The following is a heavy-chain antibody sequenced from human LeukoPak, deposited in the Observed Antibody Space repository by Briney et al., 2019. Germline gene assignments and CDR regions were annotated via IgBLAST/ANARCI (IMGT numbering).Heavy chain of an antibody. Sequence: GGSLRLSCAASGFTFSRYSMNWVRQAPGKGLEWVSSISASSIYIYYADSVKGRFTISRDNAKNSLYVQMNSLRAEDTAVYYCARALTYYYDSSGPILLAHFYMDVWGRGTTVTVSS. D-gene: IGHD3-22*01. CDR2: ISASSIYI. CDR1: GFTFSRYS. V-gene: IGHV3-21*01. J-gene: IGHJ6*03. CDR3: ARALTYYYDSSGPILLAHFYMDV.